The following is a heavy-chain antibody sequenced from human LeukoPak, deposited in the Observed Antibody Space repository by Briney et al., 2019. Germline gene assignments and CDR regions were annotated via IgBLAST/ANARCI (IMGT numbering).Heavy chain of an antibody. CDR1: EFKFSSYF. Sequence: QTGGSLRLSCATSEFKFSSYFMHWIRQAPGKGLEWVSLISNDGSQKFYAESVKGRFTISRDNSKNKVFLQMNSLRAEDSAIYYCAKDKYDFWSGFDYWGQGTLVTVSS. CDR2: ISNDGSQK. CDR3: AKDKYDFWSGFDY. D-gene: IGHD3-3*01. V-gene: IGHV3-30*04. J-gene: IGHJ4*02.